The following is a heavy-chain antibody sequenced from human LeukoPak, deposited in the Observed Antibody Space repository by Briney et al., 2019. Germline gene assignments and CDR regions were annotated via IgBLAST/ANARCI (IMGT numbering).Heavy chain of an antibody. J-gene: IGHJ4*02. Sequence: ASVKVSCKASGYTFTSNYIHWVRQAPGQGLEWMGMIYPRDGSTSYAQKFQGRVTVTRDTSTSTVHMELSGLRSEDTAVYYCARDQEGFDYWGQGTLVTISS. V-gene: IGHV1-46*01. CDR3: ARDQEGFDY. CDR1: GYTFTSNY. CDR2: IYPRDGST.